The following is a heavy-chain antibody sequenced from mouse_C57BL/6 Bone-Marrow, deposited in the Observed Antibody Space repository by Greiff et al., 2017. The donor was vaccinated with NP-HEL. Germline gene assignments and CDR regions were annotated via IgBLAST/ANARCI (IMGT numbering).Heavy chain of an antibody. CDR1: GFTFSDYY. V-gene: IGHV5-12*01. Sequence: EVKLMESGGGLVQPGGSLKLSCAASGFTFSDYYMYWVRQTPEKRLEWVAYISNGGGSTYYPDTVKGRFTISRDNAKNTLYLQMSRLKSEDTAMYYCARHGTLPGYFDVWGTGTTVTVSS. CDR3: ARHGTLPGYFDV. J-gene: IGHJ1*03. D-gene: IGHD3-3*01. CDR2: ISNGGGST.